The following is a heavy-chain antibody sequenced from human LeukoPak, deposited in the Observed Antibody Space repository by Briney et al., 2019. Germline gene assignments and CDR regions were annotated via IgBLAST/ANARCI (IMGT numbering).Heavy chain of an antibody. CDR2: IISSSSYI. CDR1: GFTFSSYW. CDR3: ARGLDTAMVE. D-gene: IGHD5-18*01. Sequence: GGSLRLSCAASGFTFSSYWMHWVRQAPGKGLEWVSSIISSSSYIYFADSVKGRFTISRDNAKNSLYLQMNSLRAEDTAVYYCARGLDTAMVEWGQGTLVTVSS. J-gene: IGHJ4*02. V-gene: IGHV3-21*01.